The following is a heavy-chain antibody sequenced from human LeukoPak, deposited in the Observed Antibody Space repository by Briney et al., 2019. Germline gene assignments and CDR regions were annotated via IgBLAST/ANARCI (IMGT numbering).Heavy chain of an antibody. V-gene: IGHV4-38-2*02. CDR3: ARDDPYYYDN. D-gene: IGHD3-22*01. Sequence: PPETLSLTCTVSGYSISSGYYWGWIRQPPGKGLEWIGSIYHSGSTYYNPSLKSRVTISVDTSKNQFSLKLSSVTAADTAVYYCARDDPYYYDNWGQGTLVTVSS. CDR2: IYHSGST. J-gene: IGHJ4*02. CDR1: GYSISSGYY.